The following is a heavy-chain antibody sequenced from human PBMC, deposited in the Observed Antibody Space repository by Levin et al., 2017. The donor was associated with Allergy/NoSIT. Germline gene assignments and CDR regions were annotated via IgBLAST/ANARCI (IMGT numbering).Heavy chain of an antibody. Sequence: ASVKVSCKASGYTFTSYGISWVRQAPGQGLEWMGWISAYNGNTNYAQKLQGRVTMTTDTSTSTAYMELRSLRSDDTAVYYCARDPGYCSSTSCDLPFDYWGQGTLVTVSS. CDR1: GYTFTSYG. D-gene: IGHD2-2*01. CDR3: ARDPGYCSSTSCDLPFDY. V-gene: IGHV1-18*01. CDR2: ISAYNGNT. J-gene: IGHJ4*02.